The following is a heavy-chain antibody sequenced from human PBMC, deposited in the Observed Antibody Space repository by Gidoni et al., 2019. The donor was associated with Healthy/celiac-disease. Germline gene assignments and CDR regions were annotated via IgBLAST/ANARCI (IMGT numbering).Heavy chain of an antibody. Sequence: QVTLRESGPALVQPTQTLTLTCTFSGFSLSTSGLCVSWIRQPPGKALEWLALIDWEDDKYYSTSLKTRLTISKDTSKNQVVLTRTNMDPVDTATYYCARAMDYYDSSGYFAFDIWGQGTMVTVSS. V-gene: IGHV2-70*01. CDR1: GFSLSTSGLC. CDR2: IDWEDDK. CDR3: ARAMDYYDSSGYFAFDI. D-gene: IGHD3-22*01. J-gene: IGHJ3*02.